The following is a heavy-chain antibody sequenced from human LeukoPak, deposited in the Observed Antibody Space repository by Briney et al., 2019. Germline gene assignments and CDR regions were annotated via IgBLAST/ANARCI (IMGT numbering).Heavy chain of an antibody. D-gene: IGHD5-12*01. CDR3: YGQRLRFEDPPDAFDI. CDR2: ISYDGSNK. Sequence: GRSLRLSCAASGFTFSSYAMHWVRQAPGEGLEWVAVISYDGSNKYYADSVKGRFTISRDNSKNTLYLQMNSLRAEDTAVYYCYGQRLRFEDPPDAFDIWGQGTMVTVSS. V-gene: IGHV3-30*04. CDR1: GFTFSSYA. J-gene: IGHJ3*02.